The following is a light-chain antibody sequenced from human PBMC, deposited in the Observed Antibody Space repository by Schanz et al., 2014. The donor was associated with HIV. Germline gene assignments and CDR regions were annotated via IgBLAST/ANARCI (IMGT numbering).Light chain of an antibody. J-gene: IGKJ5*01. V-gene: IGKV3-15*01. Sequence: EIVMTQSSATLSVSPGESATLSCRASQSVGSNLAWYQHKPGQAPRLLIYGASTRTTGIPARFSGSGSGTEFTLTISSLQSEDFAVYYCQQYAFWPITFGQGTRLEI. CDR3: QQYAFWPIT. CDR1: QSVGSN. CDR2: GAS.